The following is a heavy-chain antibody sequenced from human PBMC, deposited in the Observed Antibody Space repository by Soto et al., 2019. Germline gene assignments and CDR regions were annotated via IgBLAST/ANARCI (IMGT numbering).Heavy chain of an antibody. CDR3: ARDPYDSSGYYYVPSNWFDP. V-gene: IGHV1-2*04. D-gene: IGHD3-22*01. CDR2: INPNSGGT. Sequence: GASVKVSWKASGYANTGYYRHWVRQAPGQGLEWMGWINPNSGGTNYAQKFQGWVTMTRDTSISTAYMELSRLRSDDTAVYYCARDPYDSSGYYYVPSNWFDPWGQGTLVTVSS. CDR1: GYANTGYY. J-gene: IGHJ5*02.